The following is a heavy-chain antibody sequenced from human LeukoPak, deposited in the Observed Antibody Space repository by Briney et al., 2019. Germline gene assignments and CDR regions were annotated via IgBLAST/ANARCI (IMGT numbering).Heavy chain of an antibody. CDR3: ARYCNGVTCYSGYDY. J-gene: IGHJ4*02. CDR2: ISTNGGGT. V-gene: IGHV3-64*01. Sequence: PGRSLRLSCAASGFTFSSYAMHWVRQTPGKGLVYVSAISTNGGGTYYANSVKGRFTISRDNSKNTLYLQMGSLRAEDMAVYFCARYCNGVTCYSGYDYWGQGTLVTVSS. D-gene: IGHD2-15*01. CDR1: GFTFSSYA.